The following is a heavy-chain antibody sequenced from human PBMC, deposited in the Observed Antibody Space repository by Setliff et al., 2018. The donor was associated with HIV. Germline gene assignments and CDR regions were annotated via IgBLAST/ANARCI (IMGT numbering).Heavy chain of an antibody. V-gene: IGHV4-4*07. CDR3: ARDRHSSGLGSYGP. CDR1: GGSFGVYR. D-gene: IGHD3-10*01. CDR2: IDSSGAT. Sequence: SETLSLTCTLSGGSFGVYRWSWIRQSAGRGLEWIGRIDSSGATDYEPSLKGRVAISVDTSRNQFSLRVTSVTAADTAVYFCARDRHSSGLGSYGPWGPGILVTVSS. J-gene: IGHJ5*02.